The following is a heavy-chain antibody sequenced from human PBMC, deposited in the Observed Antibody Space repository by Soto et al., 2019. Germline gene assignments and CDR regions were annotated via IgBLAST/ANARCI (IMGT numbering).Heavy chain of an antibody. CDR3: ARAFYGEPGRGMDV. V-gene: IGHV5-10-1*01. J-gene: IGHJ6*02. CDR1: GYSFTNYW. D-gene: IGHD4-17*01. Sequence: PGESLKIACKGSGYSFTNYWISWVRQMPGKGLEWMGRIDPSDSYTNYSPSFQGHVTISADKSISTAYLQWSSLKASDTAMYYCARAFYGEPGRGMDVWGQGTTVTVSS. CDR2: IDPSDSYT.